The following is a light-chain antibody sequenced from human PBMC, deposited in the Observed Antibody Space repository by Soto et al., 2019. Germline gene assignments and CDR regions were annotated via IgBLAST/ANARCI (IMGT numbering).Light chain of an antibody. V-gene: IGKV1-5*01. J-gene: IGKJ1*01. Sequence: DIRMTQFPAALSASVGDRVTITCRASQNVNNWLAWYQHKPGKAPQLLIYDASVLETGVPSRFSGSGSGTEFTLVISGLQSDDFATYSCQQYNTYWTFGPGTKVEVK. CDR3: QQYNTYWT. CDR2: DAS. CDR1: QNVNNW.